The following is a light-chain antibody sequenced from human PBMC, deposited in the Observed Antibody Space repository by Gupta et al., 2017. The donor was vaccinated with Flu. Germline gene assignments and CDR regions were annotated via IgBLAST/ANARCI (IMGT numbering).Light chain of an antibody. CDR2: KTT. J-gene: IGKJ1*01. CDR1: QSSDSW. V-gene: IGKV1-5*03. CDR3: QQYRSYPWT. Sequence: GDRVTSTCRASQSSDSWLAWYQQKPGKAPKLLIYKTTNLGSGVPSRFSGSGSGTEFTLTISNLQPDDFATYYCQQYRSYPWTFGQGTTVEIQ.